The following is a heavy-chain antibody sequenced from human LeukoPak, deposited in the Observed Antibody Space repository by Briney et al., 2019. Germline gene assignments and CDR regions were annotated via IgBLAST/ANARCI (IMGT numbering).Heavy chain of an antibody. CDR2: ISSSSSYV. CDR1: GFTFSSYS. J-gene: IGHJ4*02. Sequence: GGSPRLSCAASGFTFSSYSMNWVRQAPGKGLEWVSSISSSSSYVYYADSVKGRFTISRDNAKNSLYLQMNSLRAEDTAVYYCARALRGYSGYDWVYYFDYWGQGTLVTVSS. V-gene: IGHV3-21*01. CDR3: ARALRGYSGYDWVYYFDY. D-gene: IGHD5-12*01.